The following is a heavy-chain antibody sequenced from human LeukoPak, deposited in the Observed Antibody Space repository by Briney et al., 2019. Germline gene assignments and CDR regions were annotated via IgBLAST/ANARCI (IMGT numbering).Heavy chain of an antibody. CDR3: ARESHREGYIH. Sequence: PGRSLTLSCAASGFTFNNYGMHWVRQAPGKGLEWVSFIRYDGGNKYYADSVKGRFTVSRDNSKNTLYLQMNILRIEDTAVYYCARESHREGYIHWGQGTLVTVSS. J-gene: IGHJ4*02. CDR2: IRYDGGNK. D-gene: IGHD5-24*01. CDR1: GFTFNNYG. V-gene: IGHV3-30*02.